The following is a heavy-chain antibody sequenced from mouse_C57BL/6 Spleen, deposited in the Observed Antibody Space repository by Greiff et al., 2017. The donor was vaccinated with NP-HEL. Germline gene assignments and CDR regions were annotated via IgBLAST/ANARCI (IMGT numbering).Heavy chain of an antibody. CDR1: GYAFSNSW. V-gene: IGHV1-82*01. J-gene: IGHJ1*03. Sequence: QVQLQQSGPELVKPGASVKISCKASGYAFSNSWMNWVKQSPGKRLEWIGRLYPGDGDTNYNRKFKAKATLTADKSSSTAYMELRSLTSEDSAVYYCAREAGEGSSYLDDWGTGTTVTVSS. CDR3: AREAGEGSSYLDD. D-gene: IGHD6-1*01. CDR2: LYPGDGDT.